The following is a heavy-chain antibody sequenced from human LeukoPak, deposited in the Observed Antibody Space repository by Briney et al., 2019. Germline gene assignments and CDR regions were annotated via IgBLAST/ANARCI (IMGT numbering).Heavy chain of an antibody. CDR2: VSAYNGNT. CDR1: GYTFTSYG. CDR3: AGENYYDSSGSKGDYGMDV. D-gene: IGHD3-22*01. V-gene: IGHV1-18*01. Sequence: ASVKVSCKASGYTFTSYGISWVRQAPGQGLEWMGWVSAYNGNTNYAQKLQGRVTMTTDTSTSTAYMELRSLRSDDTAVYYCAGENYYDSSGSKGDYGMDVWGQGTTVTVSS. J-gene: IGHJ6*02.